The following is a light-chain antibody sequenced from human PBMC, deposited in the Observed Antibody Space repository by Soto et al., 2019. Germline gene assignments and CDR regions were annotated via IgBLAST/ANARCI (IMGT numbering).Light chain of an antibody. CDR2: GAS. J-gene: IGKJ1*01. Sequence: EIVLTQSPGTLSLSRGERATLSCRASQSVSSSYLAWYQQKPGQAPRLLIYGASSRANGIPDRFSGSGSGTDFTLTISRLEPEDFAVYYCQQYGNSPLTFGQGTKVEIK. V-gene: IGKV3-20*01. CDR1: QSVSSSY. CDR3: QQYGNSPLT.